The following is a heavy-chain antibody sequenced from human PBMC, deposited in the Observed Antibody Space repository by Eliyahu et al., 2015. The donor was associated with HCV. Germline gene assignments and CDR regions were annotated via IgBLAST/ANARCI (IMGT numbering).Heavy chain of an antibody. Sequence: EVQLLESGGGLVQPGGSLRLSCAASGFTFSXYAMXWVRQAPGKGLEWVSAISGSGGSTYYADSVKGRFTISRDNSKNTLYLQMNSLRAEDTAVYYCAKGNLYDYVWGSYRPMYYFDYWGQGTLVTVSS. CDR3: AKGNLYDYVWGSYRPMYYFDY. V-gene: IGHV3-23*01. J-gene: IGHJ4*02. CDR2: ISGSGGST. D-gene: IGHD3-16*02. CDR1: GFTFSXYA.